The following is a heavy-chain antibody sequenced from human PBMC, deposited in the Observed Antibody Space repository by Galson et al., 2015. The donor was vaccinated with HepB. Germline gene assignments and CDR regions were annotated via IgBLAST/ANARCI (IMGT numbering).Heavy chain of an antibody. CDR3: AKGRSSGWFY. CDR1: GFTFSSYG. CDR2: ISYDGSNK. J-gene: IGHJ4*02. Sequence: SLRLSCAASGFTFSSYGMHWVRQAPGKGLEWVAVISYDGSNKYYADSVKGRFTISRDNSKNTLYLQMNSLRAEDTAVYYCAKGRSSGWFYWGQGTLVAVSS. D-gene: IGHD6-19*01. V-gene: IGHV3-30*18.